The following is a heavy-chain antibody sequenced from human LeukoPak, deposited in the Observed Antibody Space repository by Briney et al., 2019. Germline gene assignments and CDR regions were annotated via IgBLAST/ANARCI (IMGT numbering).Heavy chain of an antibody. CDR3: ARDTYYDFWSGYYTL. CDR2: IYASGST. J-gene: IGHJ4*02. D-gene: IGHD3-3*01. V-gene: IGHV4-4*07. Sequence: SETLSLTCSVSGGSISSYHWSWIRQPAGKGLEWIGRIYASGSTNYNPSLKSRVTMSVDTSKNQFSLKLTSVTAADTAVYYCARDTYYDFWSGYYTLWGQGTLVTVSS. CDR1: GGSISSYH.